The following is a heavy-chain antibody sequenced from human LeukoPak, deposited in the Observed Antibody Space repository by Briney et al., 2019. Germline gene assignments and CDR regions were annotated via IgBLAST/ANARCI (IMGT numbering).Heavy chain of an antibody. J-gene: IGHJ6*03. D-gene: IGHD2-2*01. Sequence: GSLRLSCAASGFTFSSYWMSWVRQPPGKGLEWIGEINHSGSTNYNPSLKSRVTISVDTSKNQFSLKLSSVTAADTAVYYCAGVAVPAAIQAAYYYMDVWGKGTTVTVSS. CDR1: GFTFSSYW. V-gene: IGHV4-34*01. CDR3: AGVAVPAAIQAAYYYMDV. CDR2: INHSGST.